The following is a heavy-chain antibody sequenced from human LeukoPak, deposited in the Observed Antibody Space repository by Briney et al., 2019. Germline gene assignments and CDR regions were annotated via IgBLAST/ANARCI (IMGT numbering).Heavy chain of an antibody. J-gene: IGHJ4*02. V-gene: IGHV4-30-2*01. CDR2: IYHSGST. CDR1: GGSISSGGYS. CDR3: ARQIKATASLDY. Sequence: SETLSLTCAVSGGSISSGGYSWSWIRQPPGKGLEWIGYIYHSGSTYYNPSLKSRVTISVDRSKNQFSLKLSSVAAADTAVYYCARQIKATASLDYWGQGALVTVSS. D-gene: IGHD2-21*02.